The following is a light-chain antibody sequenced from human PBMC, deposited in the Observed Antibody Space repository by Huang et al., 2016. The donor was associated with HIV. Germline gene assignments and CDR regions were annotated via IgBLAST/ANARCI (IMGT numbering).Light chain of an antibody. J-gene: IGKJ4*01. V-gene: IGKV3D-15*01. CDR3: QQYNDWPPLT. CDR1: QGVRTN. Sequence: VMTQSPASLSASPGARVTLSCRASQGVRTNLAWYQQKPGQAPPLLMFGASTRATGTPPRFSGSGSGTDFTLTIPSLQSSDSAIYYCQQYNDWPPLTFGGGTKVEI. CDR2: GAS.